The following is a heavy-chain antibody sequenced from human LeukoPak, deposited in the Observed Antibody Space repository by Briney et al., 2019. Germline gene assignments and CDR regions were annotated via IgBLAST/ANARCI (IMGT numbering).Heavy chain of an antibody. CDR3: ARESYYYDSSGYYDL. V-gene: IGHV3-23*01. CDR1: GFTFSSYA. Sequence: PGGSLRLSCAASGFTFSSYAMSWVRQAPGKGLEWVSAISGSGGSTYYADSVKGRFTISRDNAKNSLYLQMNSLRAEDTAVYYCARESYYYDSSGYYDLWGQGTLVTVSS. D-gene: IGHD3-22*01. J-gene: IGHJ4*02. CDR2: ISGSGGST.